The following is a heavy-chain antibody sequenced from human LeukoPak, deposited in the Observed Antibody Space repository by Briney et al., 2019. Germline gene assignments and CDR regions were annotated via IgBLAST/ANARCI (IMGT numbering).Heavy chain of an antibody. CDR1: VFTLSSYS. J-gene: IGHJ6*02. CDR3: ARRAKVGVYYYYGMDV. V-gene: IGHV3-48*04. D-gene: IGHD3-10*01. Sequence: GGSLRLSCAASVFTLSSYSMNWVRQAPGKGLEWVSYISSSGSTIYYADSVKGRFTISRDNAKNSLYLQMNSLRAEDTAVYYCARRAKVGVYYYYGMDVWGQGTTVTVSS. CDR2: ISSSGSTI.